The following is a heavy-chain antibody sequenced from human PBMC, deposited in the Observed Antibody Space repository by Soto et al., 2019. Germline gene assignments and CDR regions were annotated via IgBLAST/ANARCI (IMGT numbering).Heavy chain of an antibody. Sequence: EVQLLESGGGLVQPGGSLRLSCAASGFTFSSYAMSWVRQATGKGLEWVSSISGTGRSTYSADSVRGRFTISRDNSSNTVYLEMNSLRAEDTAIYYCAKDFDSSGYYVNYWGQGTLVTVSS. J-gene: IGHJ4*02. V-gene: IGHV3-23*01. D-gene: IGHD3-22*01. CDR3: AKDFDSSGYYVNY. CDR1: GFTFSSYA. CDR2: ISGTGRST.